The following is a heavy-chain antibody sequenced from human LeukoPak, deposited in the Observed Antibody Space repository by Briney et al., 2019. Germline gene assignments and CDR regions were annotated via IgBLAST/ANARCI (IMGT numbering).Heavy chain of an antibody. CDR2: TYTSGST. J-gene: IGHJ3*02. D-gene: IGHD6-19*01. CDR1: GGSISSYY. CDR3: ARDWPSLMDSSGWYDAFDI. V-gene: IGHV4-4*07. Sequence: SETLSLTCTVSGGSISSYYWSWIRQPAGKGLEWIGRTYTSGSTNYNPSLKSRVTMSVDTSKNQFSLKLSSVTAADTAVYYCARDWPSLMDSSGWYDAFDIWGQGTMVTVSS.